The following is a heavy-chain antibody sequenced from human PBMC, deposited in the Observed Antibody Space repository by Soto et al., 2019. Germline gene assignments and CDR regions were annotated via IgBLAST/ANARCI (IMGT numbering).Heavy chain of an antibody. CDR1: GGSVSSGSYY. V-gene: IGHV4-61*01. J-gene: IGHJ4*02. D-gene: IGHD3-16*02. CDR2: IYYSGST. CDR3: ARGLYDYIWGTYRAFDY. Sequence: PSETLSLTCTVSGGSVSSGSYYWSWIRQPPGKGLEWIGYIYYSGSTNYNPSLKSRVTISLDSSKNQFSLQLNSVTAADTAVYYCARGLYDYIWGTYRAFDYRGQGTLVTVSS.